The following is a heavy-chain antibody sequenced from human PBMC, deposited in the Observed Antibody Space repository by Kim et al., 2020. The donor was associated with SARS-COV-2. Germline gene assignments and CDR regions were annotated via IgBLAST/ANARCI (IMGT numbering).Heavy chain of an antibody. V-gene: IGHV7-4-1*02. CDR3: ARSDYDSSGFAH. D-gene: IGHD3-22*01. J-gene: IGHJ4*02. Sequence: PTYAQVLRGWIVFSVDTSFSTAYLQISSLKAEDTAVYYCARSDYDSSGFAHWGQGTLVTVSS. CDR2: P.